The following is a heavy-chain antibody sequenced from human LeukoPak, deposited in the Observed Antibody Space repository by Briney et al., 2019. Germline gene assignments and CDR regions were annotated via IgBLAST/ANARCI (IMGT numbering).Heavy chain of an antibody. V-gene: IGHV1-58*01. CDR2: IIVGGGAT. J-gene: IGHJ4*02. Sequence: GASVTVSCKASGFTSTNFAVQWVRQARGQRLEWIGWIIVGGGATKCAQDFQERVTITRDLSTSTLYMELRSLTSEDTAVYYCAADLSNPRMGASYLDSWGQGTLVTVSS. D-gene: IGHD3-16*01. CDR1: GFTSTNFA. CDR3: AADLSNPRMGASYLDS.